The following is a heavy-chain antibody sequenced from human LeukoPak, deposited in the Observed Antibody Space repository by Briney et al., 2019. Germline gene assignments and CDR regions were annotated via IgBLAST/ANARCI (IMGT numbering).Heavy chain of an antibody. CDR3: ARINRATSSFDY. Sequence: GGSLRLSCAASGFTFSSYSMNWVRQAPGKGLEWVSRISSSSSTIYYADSVKGRFTISRDNAKNSLYLQMNSLRAEDTAVHYCARINRATSSFDYWGQGTLVTVSS. D-gene: IGHD5-24*01. CDR1: GFTFSSYS. CDR2: ISSSSSTI. V-gene: IGHV3-48*01. J-gene: IGHJ4*02.